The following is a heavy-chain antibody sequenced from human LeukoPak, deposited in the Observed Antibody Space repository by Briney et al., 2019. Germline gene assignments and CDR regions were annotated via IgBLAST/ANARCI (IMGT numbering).Heavy chain of an antibody. D-gene: IGHD4-17*01. J-gene: IGHJ4*02. V-gene: IGHV4-30-4*08. CDR2: IYYSGST. CDR1: GGSISSGDYY. CDR3: ARENYGAHYGDYVSVSY. Sequence: SQTLSLTCTVSGGSISSGDYYWSWIRQPPGKGLEWIGYIYYSGSTYYNPSLKSRVTISGDTSKNQFSLKLSSLTAADTAVYYCARENYGAHYGDYVSVSYWGQGTLVTVSS.